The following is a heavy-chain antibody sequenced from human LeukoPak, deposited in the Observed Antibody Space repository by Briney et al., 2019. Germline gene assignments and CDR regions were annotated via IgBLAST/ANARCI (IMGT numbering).Heavy chain of an antibody. V-gene: IGHV1-3*01. CDR3: ARDASSRLDY. CDR2: INACNGNT. CDR1: GYTFTSYA. Sequence: ASVKVSCKASGYTFTSYAMHWVRQAPGQRLEWMGWINACNGNTKYSQKFQGRVTITRDTSTSTAYMELSSLRSEDTAVYYCARDASSRLDYWGQGSLVTVSS. D-gene: IGHD3-16*01. J-gene: IGHJ4*02.